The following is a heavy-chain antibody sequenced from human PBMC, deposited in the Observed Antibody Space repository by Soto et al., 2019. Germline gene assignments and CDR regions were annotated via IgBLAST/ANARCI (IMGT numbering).Heavy chain of an antibody. CDR3: AKDPYDILTGYSKRADAFDI. V-gene: IGHV3-23*01. D-gene: IGHD3-9*01. J-gene: IGHJ3*02. CDR2: ISGSGGST. Sequence: GGSLRLSCAASGFTFSSYAMSWVRQAPGKGLEWVSAISGSGGSTYYADSVKGRFTIFRDNSKNTLYLQMNSLRAEDTAVYYCAKDPYDILTGYSKRADAFDIWGQGTMVTVSS. CDR1: GFTFSSYA.